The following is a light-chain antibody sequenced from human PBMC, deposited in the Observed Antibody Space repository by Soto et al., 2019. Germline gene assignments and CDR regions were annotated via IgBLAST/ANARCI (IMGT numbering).Light chain of an antibody. Sequence: EIVMTQSQATLSVPPGERATLSCRASQSVSANLTWYQQKPGQAPRLLMYGASTRATGMPASFSGSGSGTEFILTISSLQSEDFAVYYCQQYHKWPLTFGGGTKVDI. J-gene: IGKJ4*01. V-gene: IGKV3-15*01. CDR3: QQYHKWPLT. CDR1: QSVSAN. CDR2: GAS.